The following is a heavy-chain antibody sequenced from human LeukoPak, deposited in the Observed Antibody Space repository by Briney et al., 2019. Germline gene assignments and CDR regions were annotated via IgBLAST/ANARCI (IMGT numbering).Heavy chain of an antibody. D-gene: IGHD3-10*01. CDR2: ISGSGGST. Sequence: GGSLRLSCAASGFTFSSYAMSWVRQAPGKGLEWVSAISGSGGSTYYADSVKGRFTISRDNSKNTLYLQMNCLRAEDTAVYYCAKHLRGPLSKGGFDYWGQGTLVTVSS. V-gene: IGHV3-23*01. CDR3: AKHLRGPLSKGGFDY. CDR1: GFTFSSYA. J-gene: IGHJ4*02.